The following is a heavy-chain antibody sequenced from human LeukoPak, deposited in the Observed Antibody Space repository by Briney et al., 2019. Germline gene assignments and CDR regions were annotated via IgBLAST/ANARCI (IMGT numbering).Heavy chain of an antibody. CDR3: SASRPHYGDYYGLDV. D-gene: IGHD4/OR15-4a*01. CDR1: GFMFSNYG. V-gene: IGHV3-30*02. J-gene: IGHJ6*02. CDR2: IWYDGDNK. Sequence: GGSLRLSCEASGFMFSNYGIHWVRQAPGKGLEWVAVIWYDGDNKYYADSVKGRFTISRDNSKNTLYLQMNSLRTEDTAVYFCSASRPHYGDYYGLDVWGHGTTVTVSS.